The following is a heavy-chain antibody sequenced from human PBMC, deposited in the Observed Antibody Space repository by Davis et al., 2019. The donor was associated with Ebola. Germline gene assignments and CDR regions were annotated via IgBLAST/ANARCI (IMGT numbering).Heavy chain of an antibody. CDR2: IYYSGST. V-gene: IGHV4-31*03. CDR3: AKDKNYDFWSGYPHDAFDI. Sequence: LRLSCTVSGGSISRGGSYWTWIRQHPGKGLEWIGYIYYSGSTYYKPSLKSRVTISIDTSKNQFSLNLYSVTAADTAVYYCAKDKNYDFWSGYPHDAFDIWGQGTMVTVSS. D-gene: IGHD3-3*01. J-gene: IGHJ3*02. CDR1: GGSISRGGSY.